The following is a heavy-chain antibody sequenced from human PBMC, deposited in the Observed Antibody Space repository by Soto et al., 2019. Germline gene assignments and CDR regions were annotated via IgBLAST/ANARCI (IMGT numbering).Heavy chain of an antibody. Sequence: EVQLVESGGGLVQPGGSLRLSCVGSGFTFSSHWMHWVRQTPGKGPVWVSRIRGDGSSTAYAESVRGRFAISGDNAKNSLYLQMNNLRAEDSAVYFCARELIAVMGAIRWFDHWGLGTQVTVSS. CDR2: IRGDGSST. CDR1: GFTFSSHW. V-gene: IGHV3-74*01. J-gene: IGHJ5*02. CDR3: ARELIAVMGAIRWFDH. D-gene: IGHD6-19*01.